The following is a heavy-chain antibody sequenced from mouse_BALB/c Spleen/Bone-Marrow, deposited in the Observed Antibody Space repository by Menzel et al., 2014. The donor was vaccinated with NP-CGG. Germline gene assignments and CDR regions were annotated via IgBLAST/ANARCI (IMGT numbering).Heavy chain of an antibody. Sequence: EVKLMESGGGLVQPGGSRKLSCAASGFTFSSFGMHWVRQAPEKGLEWVAYISSGSGTIYYADTVKGRFTISRDNPKNTLFLQMTSLRSEDTAMYYCARRDDGYYNFDYWGQGTTLTVSS. D-gene: IGHD2-3*01. CDR2: ISSGSGTI. CDR1: GFTFSSFG. J-gene: IGHJ2*01. CDR3: ARRDDGYYNFDY. V-gene: IGHV5-17*02.